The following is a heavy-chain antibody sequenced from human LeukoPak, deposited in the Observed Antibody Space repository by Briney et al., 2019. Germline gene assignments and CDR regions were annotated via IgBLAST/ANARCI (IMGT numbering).Heavy chain of an antibody. CDR2: ISSDSSNI. V-gene: IGHV3-48*02. CDR1: EFTFSTYT. Sequence: GGSLRLSCAASEFTFSTYTMNWVRQAPGKGLEWVSSISSDSSNIYYADSVKGRFTISRDNAKNSLYLQMNSLRDEDTAVYYCARGAFYFDFWGQGTLVTVSP. CDR3: ARGAFYFDF. J-gene: IGHJ4*02.